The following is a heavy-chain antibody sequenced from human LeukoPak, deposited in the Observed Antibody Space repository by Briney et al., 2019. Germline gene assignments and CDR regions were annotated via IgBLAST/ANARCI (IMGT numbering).Heavy chain of an antibody. Sequence: ASVKVSCEASGYTFTNHAMNWVRQAPGQGLEWMGWINTNTGNPTYAQGFTGRFVFSLDTSVSTAYLQISSLKAEDTAVYYCARGEWLLEDWGQGTLVTVSS. CDR2: INTNTGNP. CDR1: GYTFTNHA. CDR3: ARGEWLLED. D-gene: IGHD3-3*01. J-gene: IGHJ4*02. V-gene: IGHV7-4-1*02.